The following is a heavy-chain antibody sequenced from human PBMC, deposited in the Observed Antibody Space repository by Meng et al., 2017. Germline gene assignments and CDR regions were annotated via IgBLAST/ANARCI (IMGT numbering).Heavy chain of an antibody. CDR3: ASLRIAVAGINWFDP. Sequence: LQLQGSGPGLVKPSETLSLTCTFSGGSISSSSYYWGWIRQPPGKGLEWIGSIYYSGSTYYNPSLKSRVTISVDTSKNQFSLKLSSVTAADTAVYYCASLRIAVAGINWFDPWSQGTLVTVSS. CDR1: GGSISSSSYY. CDR2: IYYSGST. V-gene: IGHV4-39*07. J-gene: IGHJ5*02. D-gene: IGHD6-19*01.